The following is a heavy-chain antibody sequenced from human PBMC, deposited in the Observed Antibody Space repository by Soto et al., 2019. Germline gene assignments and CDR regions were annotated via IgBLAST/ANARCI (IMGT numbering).Heavy chain of an antibody. D-gene: IGHD3-3*01. CDR1: GFTFANSA. V-gene: IGHV1-58*01. CDR2: IVVGSGNT. CDR3: AKDAPVLRFLEWSPMGYYGMDV. J-gene: IGHJ6*02. Sequence: SVKVSCKASGFTFANSAVQWVRQARGQRLEWIGWIVVGSGNTNFAQKFQERVTITRDMSTGTAFMELSSLRSEDTAVYYCAKDAPVLRFLEWSPMGYYGMDVWGQGTTVTVSS.